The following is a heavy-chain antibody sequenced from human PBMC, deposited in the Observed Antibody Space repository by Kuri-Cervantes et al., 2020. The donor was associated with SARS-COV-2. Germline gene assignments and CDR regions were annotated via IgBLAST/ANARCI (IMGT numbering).Heavy chain of an antibody. CDR2: IYHSGST. Sequence: SETLSLTCTVSGGSISSSSYYWGWIRQPPGKGLEWIGYIYHSGSTYYNPSLKSRVTISVDRSKNQFSLKLSSVTAADTAVYYCARVYGVAFDYWGQGTLVTVSS. CDR3: ARVYGVAFDY. D-gene: IGHD4-17*01. V-gene: IGHV4-39*07. J-gene: IGHJ4*02. CDR1: GGSISSSSYY.